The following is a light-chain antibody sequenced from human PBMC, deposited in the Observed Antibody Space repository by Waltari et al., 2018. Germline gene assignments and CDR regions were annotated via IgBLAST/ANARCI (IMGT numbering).Light chain of an antibody. CDR2: AAS. Sequence: DIHMTQSPSSLSASVGDRVTITCRASQFINRYLNWYQQKPGRAPKLVIYAASTLPVGVPSRFHGSGFGTEFTLTINNLQPDDFATYYCQQSFSSPLTFGGGA. V-gene: IGKV1-39*01. J-gene: IGKJ4*01. CDR3: QQSFSSPLT. CDR1: QFINRY.